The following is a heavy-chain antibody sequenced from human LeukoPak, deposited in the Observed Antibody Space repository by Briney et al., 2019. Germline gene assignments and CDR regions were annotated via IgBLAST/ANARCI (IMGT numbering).Heavy chain of an antibody. CDR2: ISGSGGST. CDR1: GFTFSSYA. Sequence: GGSLRLSCAASGFTFSSYAMSWVRQAPGKGLEWVSAISGSGGSTYYADSVKGRFTISRDNSKNTLYLQMNSLRAEDTAVYYCAKVSSGYFYKPYFDYWGQGTLVTVSS. D-gene: IGHD3-22*01. CDR3: AKVSSGYFYKPYFDY. J-gene: IGHJ4*02. V-gene: IGHV3-23*01.